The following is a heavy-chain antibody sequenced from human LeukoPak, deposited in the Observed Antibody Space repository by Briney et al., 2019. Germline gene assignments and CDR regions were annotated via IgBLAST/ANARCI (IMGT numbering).Heavy chain of an antibody. V-gene: IGHV3-23*01. J-gene: IGHJ4*02. CDR3: ARDRDFPRDKLDY. CDR1: GFTFSNYA. CDR2: ISKTGDAT. D-gene: IGHD2-21*02. Sequence: GGSLRLSCASSGFTFSNYAMSWVRQAPGKGLEWVSAISKTGDATWYPDSVKGRFTISRDKSKNILYLQMNSLRAGDTALYYCARDRDFPRDKLDYWGQGTLVTVSS.